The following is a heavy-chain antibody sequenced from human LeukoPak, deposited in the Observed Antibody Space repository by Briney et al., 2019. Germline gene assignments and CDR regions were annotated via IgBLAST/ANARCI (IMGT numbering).Heavy chain of an antibody. CDR2: ISAYNGNT. J-gene: IGHJ6*03. Sequence: GASVKVSCKASGYTFTSYGISWVRQAPGPGLEWMGWISAYNGNTNYAQKLQGRVTMTTDTSTSTAYMELRSLRSDDTAVYYCARLTFGGVIVTYYYYMDVWGKGTTVTISS. CDR3: ARLTFGGVIVTYYYYMDV. D-gene: IGHD3-16*02. V-gene: IGHV1-18*01. CDR1: GYTFTSYG.